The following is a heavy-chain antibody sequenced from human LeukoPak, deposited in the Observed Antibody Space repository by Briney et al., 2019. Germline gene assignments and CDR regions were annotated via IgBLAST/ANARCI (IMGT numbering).Heavy chain of an antibody. J-gene: IGHJ4*02. CDR2: ISAYNGNT. V-gene: IGHV1-18*01. Sequence: ASVKVSCKASGYTFTSYGISWVRQAPGQGLEWMGWISAYNGNTNYAQKLQGRVTMTTDTSTSTAYMELRSLRSDDTAVYYCARGVREVRAYYYFDYWGQGTLVTVSS. D-gene: IGHD3-10*01. CDR1: GYTFTSYG. CDR3: ARGVREVRAYYYFDY.